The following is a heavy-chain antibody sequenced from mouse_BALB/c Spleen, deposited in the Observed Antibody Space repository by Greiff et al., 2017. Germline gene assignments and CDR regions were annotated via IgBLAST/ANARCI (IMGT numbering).Heavy chain of an antibody. V-gene: IGHV5-6-5*01. CDR3: ARYDFYYFDY. J-gene: IGHJ2*01. D-gene: IGHD2-4*01. CDR1: GFTFSSYA. Sequence: DVKLVESGGGLVKPGGSLKLSCAASGFTFSSYAMSWVRQTPEKRLEWVASISSGGSTYYPDSVKGRFTISRDNARNILYLQMSSLRSEDTAMYYCARYDFYYFDYWGQGTTLTVSS. CDR2: ISSGGST.